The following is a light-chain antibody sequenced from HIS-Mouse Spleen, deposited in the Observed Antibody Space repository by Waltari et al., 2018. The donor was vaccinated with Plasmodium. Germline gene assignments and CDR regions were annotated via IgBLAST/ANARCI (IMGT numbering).Light chain of an antibody. CDR1: QLGAHY. V-gene: IGLV3-1*01. CDR3: QAWDSSTVV. J-gene: IGLJ2*01. CDR2: QDS. Sequence: SYELTQPPSVSVSPGQTASITSSGDQLGAHYACWYQQKPGQSPVLVIYQDSKRPSGFPERFSGSNSGNTATLTISGTQAMDEADYYCQAWDSSTVVFGGGTKLTVL.